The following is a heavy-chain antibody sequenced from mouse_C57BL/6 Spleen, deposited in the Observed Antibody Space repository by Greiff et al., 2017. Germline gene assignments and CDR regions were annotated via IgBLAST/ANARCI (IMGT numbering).Heavy chain of an antibody. J-gene: IGHJ2*01. Sequence: EVKVVESGGGLVQPGGSLKLSCAASGFTFSDYYMYWVHQTPEKRLEWVAYISNGGGSTYYPDTVKGRFTISRDNAKNTLYLQMSRLKSEDTAMYYCARHSGGSFDYWGQGTTLTVSS. V-gene: IGHV5-12*01. CDR1: GFTFSDYY. CDR3: ARHSGGSFDY. D-gene: IGHD1-1*02. CDR2: ISNGGGST.